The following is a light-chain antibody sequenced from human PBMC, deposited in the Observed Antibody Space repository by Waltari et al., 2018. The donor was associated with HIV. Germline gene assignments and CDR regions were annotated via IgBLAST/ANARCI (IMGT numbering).Light chain of an antibody. CDR1: RRDVGNHTS. CDR3: SSFAAASGFVV. CDR2: DVT. J-gene: IGLJ2*01. Sequence: QSALTQPRSVSGSPGQSVAIPCTADRRDVGNHTSFSRYQQRPGKAPKLIIYDVTERPSGVLHRFSGSKSGSTATLTISGLQAEDEAVYFCSSFAAASGFVVFGGGTNLAVL. V-gene: IGLV2-11*01.